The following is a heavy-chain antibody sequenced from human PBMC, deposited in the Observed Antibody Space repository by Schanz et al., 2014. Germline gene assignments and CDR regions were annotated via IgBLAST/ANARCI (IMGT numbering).Heavy chain of an antibody. D-gene: IGHD1-1*01. CDR3: TRGNALDV. V-gene: IGHV4-61*01. CDR2: IYYTAST. CDR1: GGSISSSYY. J-gene: IGHJ6*02. Sequence: QLQLQESGPGLVKPSETLSLTCTVSGGSISSSYYWSWIRQPPGKGLEWIGYIYYTASTNYNPSLRSRVTISADTSKNQFSLKLTSVTAADSAVYFCTRGNALDVWGQGTTVTVSS.